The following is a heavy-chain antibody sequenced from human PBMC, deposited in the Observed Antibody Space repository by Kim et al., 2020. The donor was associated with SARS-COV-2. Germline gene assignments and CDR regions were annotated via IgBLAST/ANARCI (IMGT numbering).Heavy chain of an antibody. D-gene: IGHD4-17*01. CDR3: ARDFFGAGDYGDYHYYYYGMDV. J-gene: IGHJ6*02. Sequence: GGSLRLSCAASGFTFDDYGMSWVRQAPGKGLEWVSGINWNGGSTGYADSVKGRFTISRDNAKNSLYLQMNSLRAEDTALYHCARDFFGAGDYGDYHYYYYGMDVWGQGTTVTVSS. CDR2: INWNGGST. V-gene: IGHV3-20*01. CDR1: GFTFDDYG.